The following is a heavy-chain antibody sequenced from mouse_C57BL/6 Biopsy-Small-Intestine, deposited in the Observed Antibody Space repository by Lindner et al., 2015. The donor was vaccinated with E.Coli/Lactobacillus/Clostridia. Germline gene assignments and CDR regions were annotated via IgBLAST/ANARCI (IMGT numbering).Heavy chain of an antibody. Sequence: VQLQESGPELVKPGASVKISCKASGYTFTDYNMDWVKQSHGKSLEWIGYIYPNNGGTGYNQKFKSKATLTVDKSSNTAYMELRSLTSEDSAVYYCAREGYDYDLDYWGQGTSVTVSS. CDR1: GYTFTDYN. D-gene: IGHD2-4*01. CDR2: IYPNNGGT. J-gene: IGHJ4*01. CDR3: AREGYDYDLDY. V-gene: IGHV1-18*01.